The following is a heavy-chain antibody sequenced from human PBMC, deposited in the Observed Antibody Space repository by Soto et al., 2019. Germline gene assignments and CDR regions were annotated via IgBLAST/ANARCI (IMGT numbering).Heavy chain of an antibody. D-gene: IGHD6-13*01. V-gene: IGHV1-18*01. Sequence: QVQPVQSGAEVKKTGASVEVSCKASGYTFISYGISWVRQALGQGLAWMGWISPYNGKTNYAQTFQGGATMTTDRSASTAYMELRSLRSDDTAVYYCARAGCSTSWLGLLGTGAHGVEIDFWGQGTLVTVSS. CDR1: GYTFISYG. CDR2: ISPYNGKT. J-gene: IGHJ4*02. CDR3: ARAGCSTSWLGLLGTGAHGVEIDF.